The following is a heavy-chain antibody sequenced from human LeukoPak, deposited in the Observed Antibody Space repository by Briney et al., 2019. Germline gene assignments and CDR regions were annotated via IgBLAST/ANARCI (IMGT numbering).Heavy chain of an antibody. J-gene: IGHJ4*02. D-gene: IGHD2-2*01. V-gene: IGHV4-31*03. CDR3: ARSKGGYCSRTSCARFYY. Sequence: PSETLSLTCTVSGGSVSSGNYYWSWIRQHPGKGLEWIGNTYYSGSTYYNPSLKSRVTISVDTSKNQFSLKLSSVTAADTAVYFCARSKGGYCSRTSCARFYYWGQGTLVTVSS. CDR2: TYYSGST. CDR1: GGSVSSGNYY.